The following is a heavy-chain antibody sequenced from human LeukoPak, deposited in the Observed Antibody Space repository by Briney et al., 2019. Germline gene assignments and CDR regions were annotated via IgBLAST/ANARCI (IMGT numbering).Heavy chain of an antibody. J-gene: IGHJ4*02. Sequence: ASVKVSCKASGYTLTGYYMHWVRQAPGQGLEWMGRINPNSGGTNYAQKFQGRVTMSRDTSIGTAYMELRTLRYDDTAVYYCARVSCTNGVCPYSDFDYWGQGTLVTVSS. CDR1: GYTLTGYY. D-gene: IGHD2-8*01. CDR2: INPNSGGT. V-gene: IGHV1-2*06. CDR3: ARVSCTNGVCPYSDFDY.